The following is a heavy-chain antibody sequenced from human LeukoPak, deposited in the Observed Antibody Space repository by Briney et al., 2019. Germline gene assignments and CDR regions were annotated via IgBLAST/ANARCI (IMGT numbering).Heavy chain of an antibody. Sequence: ETLSLTCTVSGGSISSSSYYWGWIRQPPGKGLEWIGSIYYSGSTYYNPSLKSRVTISVDTSKNQFSLKLSSVTAADTDVYYCARQSDYYDSSGYYYPDAFDIWGQGTMVTVSS. J-gene: IGHJ3*02. CDR3: ARQSDYYDSSGYYYPDAFDI. V-gene: IGHV4-39*01. CDR1: GGSISSSSYY. D-gene: IGHD3-22*01. CDR2: IYYSGST.